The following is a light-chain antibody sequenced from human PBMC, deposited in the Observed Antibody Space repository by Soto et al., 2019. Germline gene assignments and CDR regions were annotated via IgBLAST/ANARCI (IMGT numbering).Light chain of an antibody. Sequence: QSALTQPASVSGSPGQSITISCTGTSSDVGGYNYVSWYQQHPGKAHKLMIYDVSNRPSGVYNRFSGSKSGNTASLTISGLQAEDEADYYCSSYTSSSTLVFGGGTKLTVL. CDR2: DVS. CDR1: SSDVGGYNY. V-gene: IGLV2-14*01. J-gene: IGLJ2*01. CDR3: SSYTSSSTLV.